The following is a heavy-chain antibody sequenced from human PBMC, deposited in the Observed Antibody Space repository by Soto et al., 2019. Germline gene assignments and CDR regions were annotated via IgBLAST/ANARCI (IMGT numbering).Heavy chain of an antibody. V-gene: IGHV3-23*01. D-gene: IGHD6-6*01. CDR2: ISGSGGST. CDR1: GFTFSSYA. J-gene: IGHJ5*02. CDR3: AKVVADGAARQINWFDP. Sequence: PGGSLRLSCAASGFTFSSYAMSWVRQAPGKGLEWVSAISGSGGSTYYADSVKGRFTISRDNSKNTLYLQMNSLRAEDTAVYYCAKVVADGAARQINWFDPWGQGTLVTVS.